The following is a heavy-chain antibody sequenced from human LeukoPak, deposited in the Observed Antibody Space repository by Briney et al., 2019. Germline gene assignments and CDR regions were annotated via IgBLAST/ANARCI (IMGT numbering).Heavy chain of an antibody. V-gene: IGHV3-23*01. CDR2: ISGSGGST. CDR3: ARRWDSRFYFDY. CDR1: GFTFSSYA. J-gene: IGHJ4*02. D-gene: IGHD4-23*01. Sequence: PGGSLRLSCAASGFTFSSYAMSWVRQAPGKGLEWVSAISGSGGSTYYADSVKGRFTISRDNAKNSLYLQMNSLRAEDTALYYCARRWDSRFYFDYWGQGTLVTVSS.